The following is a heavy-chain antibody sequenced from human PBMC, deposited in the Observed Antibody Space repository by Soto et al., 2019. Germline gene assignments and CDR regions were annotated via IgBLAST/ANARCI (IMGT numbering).Heavy chain of an antibody. D-gene: IGHD4-17*01. V-gene: IGHV3-30*18. CDR3: AKDGGDYGFDY. CDR2: ISYDGSNK. Sequence: GGSLRLSCAASGFTFSSYGMHWVRRAPGKGLEWVAVISYDGSNKYYADSVKGRFTISRDNSKNTLYLQMNSLRAEDTAVYYCAKDGGDYGFDYWGQGTLVTVSS. CDR1: GFTFSSYG. J-gene: IGHJ4*02.